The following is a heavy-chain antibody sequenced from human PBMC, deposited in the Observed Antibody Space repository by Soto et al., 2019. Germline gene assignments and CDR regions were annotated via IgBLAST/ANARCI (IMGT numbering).Heavy chain of an antibody. V-gene: IGHV1-2*02. D-gene: IGHD3-10*01. CDR1: GYTFTGYY. Sequence: AASVKVSCKASGYTFTGYYMHWVRQASGQGLEWMGWINPNSGGTNYAQKFQGRVTMTRDTSISTAYMELSRLRSDDTAVYYCARGPPITVYGMDVWGQGTTVTVSS. J-gene: IGHJ6*02. CDR3: ARGPPITVYGMDV. CDR2: INPNSGGT.